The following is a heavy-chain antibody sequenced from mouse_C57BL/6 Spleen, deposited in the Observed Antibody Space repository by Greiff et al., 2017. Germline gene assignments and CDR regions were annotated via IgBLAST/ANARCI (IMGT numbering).Heavy chain of an antibody. J-gene: IGHJ1*03. CDR2: INYDGSST. D-gene: IGHD1-1*01. V-gene: IGHV5-16*01. CDR3: ARDPRWYGSSPWYFDV. CDR1: GFTFSDYY. Sequence: EVKLVESEGGLVQPGSSMKLSCTASGFTFSDYYMAWVRQVPEKGLEWVANINYDGSSTYYLDSLKSRFIISRDNAKNILYLQMSSLKSEDTATYYCARDPRWYGSSPWYFDVWGTGTTVTVSA.